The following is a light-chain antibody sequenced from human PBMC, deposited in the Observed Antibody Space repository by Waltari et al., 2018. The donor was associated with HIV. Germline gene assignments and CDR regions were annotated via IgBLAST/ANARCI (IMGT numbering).Light chain of an antibody. V-gene: IGKV3-20*01. CDR1: QSVSSTY. Sequence: EIVLTQSPGTLSLSPGDRATLSCRASQSVSSTYLAWYQQKPGQAPRLLIYGASSRATGIPDRFSGSGSGTDFTLTVSRLEPEDFAVYYCQQYGSSPQTFGQVTKVEIK. CDR3: QQYGSSPQT. CDR2: GAS. J-gene: IGKJ1*01.